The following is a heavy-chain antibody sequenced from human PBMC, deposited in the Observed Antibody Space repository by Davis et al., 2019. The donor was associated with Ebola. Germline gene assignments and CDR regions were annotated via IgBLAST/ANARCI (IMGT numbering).Heavy chain of an antibody. CDR3: ARDPTGVLWATYFDY. Sequence: AASVKVSCKASGYTFTSYGISWVRQAPGQGLEWMGWISAYNGNTNYAQKLQSRVTINTDTSTSTAYMELRSLRSDDTAVYYCARDPTGVLWATYFDYWGQGTLVTVSS. CDR2: ISAYNGNT. CDR1: GYTFTSYG. D-gene: IGHD2-21*01. V-gene: IGHV1-18*01. J-gene: IGHJ4*02.